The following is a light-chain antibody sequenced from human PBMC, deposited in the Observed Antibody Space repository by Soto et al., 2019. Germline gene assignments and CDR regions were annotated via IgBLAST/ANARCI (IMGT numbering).Light chain of an antibody. V-gene: IGLV2-8*01. CDR1: SSDVGGYNY. J-gene: IGLJ2*01. CDR2: EVS. CDR3: SSYAGSNAVV. Sequence: QSALTQPPSASGSPGQSVTISCTGTSSDVGGYNYVSWYQQHPGKAPKLMIYEVSKRPSGVPDRFSGSKSGNTASLTASGLQAEYEADYYCSSYAGSNAVVFGGGTKVTVL.